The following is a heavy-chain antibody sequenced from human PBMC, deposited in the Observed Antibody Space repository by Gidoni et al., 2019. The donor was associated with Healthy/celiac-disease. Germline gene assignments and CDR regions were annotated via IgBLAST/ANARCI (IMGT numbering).Heavy chain of an antibody. V-gene: IGHV3-30*18. CDR1: GFTFSSYG. D-gene: IGHD3-10*01. Sequence: QVQLVESGGGVVQPGRSLRLSCAASGFTFSSYGMHWVRQAPGKGLEWVAVISYDGSNKYYADSVKGRFTISRDNSKNTLYLQMNSLRAEDTAVYYCAKGGGTILYYFDYWGQGTLVTVSS. CDR2: ISYDGSNK. J-gene: IGHJ4*02. CDR3: AKGGGTILYYFDY.